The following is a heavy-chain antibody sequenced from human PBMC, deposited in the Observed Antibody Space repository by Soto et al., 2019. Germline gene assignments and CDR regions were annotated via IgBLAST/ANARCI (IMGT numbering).Heavy chain of an antibody. J-gene: IGHJ4*02. Sequence: EVQLVESGGGLVQPGGSLRLSCAASGFTFSSYWMHWVRQAPGKGLVLVSRINSDGSSTTFADSVKGRFTISRDNAKNTLYLQMNSLRAEDTAVYYCARDSGSYADYWGQGTLVTVSS. V-gene: IGHV3-74*01. CDR3: ARDSGSYADY. D-gene: IGHD1-26*01. CDR1: GFTFSSYW. CDR2: INSDGSST.